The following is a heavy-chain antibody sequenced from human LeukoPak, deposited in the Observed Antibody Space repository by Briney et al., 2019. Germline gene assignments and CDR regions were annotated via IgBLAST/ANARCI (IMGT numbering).Heavy chain of an antibody. CDR1: GFPYSIYW. CDR2: IKQDGSEK. Sequence: GGSLTLSCAASGFPYSIYWMSWVRQAPGKGLEWVANIKQDGSEKYYVDSVKGRFTISRDNANNSLYLQMNSLRAEDTAVYYCARGGDYLDFWGQGTLVTVSS. V-gene: IGHV3-7*05. D-gene: IGHD2-15*01. J-gene: IGHJ4*02. CDR3: ARGGDYLDF.